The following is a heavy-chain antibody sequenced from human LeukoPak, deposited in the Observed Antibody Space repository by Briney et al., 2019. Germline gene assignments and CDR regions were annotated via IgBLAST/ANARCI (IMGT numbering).Heavy chain of an antibody. CDR2: MNPNSGNT. Sequence: ASVKVSCKASGYTFTSYDINWVRQATGQGLEWMGWMNPNSGNTGYAQKFQGRVTMTRNTSISTAYMELSSLRSEDTAVYHCAREVRYCSSTSCFSTYYYYGMDVWGQGTTVTVSS. V-gene: IGHV1-8*01. CDR3: AREVRYCSSTSCFSTYYYYGMDV. D-gene: IGHD2-2*01. J-gene: IGHJ6*02. CDR1: GYTFTSYD.